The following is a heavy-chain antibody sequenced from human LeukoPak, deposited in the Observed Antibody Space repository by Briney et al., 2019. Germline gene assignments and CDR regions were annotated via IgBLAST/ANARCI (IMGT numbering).Heavy chain of an antibody. Sequence: GRPLTLSCAASGFTFSSYALQWVRQAPGKGLEWVAVISYDGSNKYYADSVKGRFTISRDHSKNTLYLQMNSLRAEDTALYYCAKREKGTTGRFFDYWGQGTLVTVSS. CDR1: GFTFSSYA. CDR2: ISYDGSNK. V-gene: IGHV3-30*04. CDR3: AKREKGTTGRFFDY. J-gene: IGHJ4*02. D-gene: IGHD4-17*01.